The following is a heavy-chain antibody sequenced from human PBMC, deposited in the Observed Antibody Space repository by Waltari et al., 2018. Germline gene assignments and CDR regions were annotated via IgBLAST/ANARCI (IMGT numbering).Heavy chain of an antibody. CDR3: ARTTSGVGPPDY. V-gene: IGHV4-59*11. J-gene: IGHJ4*02. D-gene: IGHD1-26*01. CDR2: IYYSGST. CDR1: GGSITSHY. Sequence: QVQLQESGPGLVKPSETLSLTCPVSGGSITSHYWNWIRQPPGKGLEWIGYIYYSGSTNYNPSLKSRVTILIDTSKNQFSLKLSSVTPADTAVYYCARTTSGVGPPDYWGQGTLVTVSS.